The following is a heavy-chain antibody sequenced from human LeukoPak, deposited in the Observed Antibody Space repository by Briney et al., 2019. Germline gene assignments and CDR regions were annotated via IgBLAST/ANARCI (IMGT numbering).Heavy chain of an antibody. CDR3: GRIAAAGFDY. CDR2: ISSSSSYI. D-gene: IGHD6-13*01. Sequence: PGGSLRLSCAASGFTFSSYAMSWVRQAPGKGLEWVSSISSSSSYIYYADSVKGRFTISRDNAKNSLYLQMNSLRAEDTAVYYCGRIAAAGFDYWGQGTLVTVSS. J-gene: IGHJ4*02. CDR1: GFTFSSYA. V-gene: IGHV3-21*01.